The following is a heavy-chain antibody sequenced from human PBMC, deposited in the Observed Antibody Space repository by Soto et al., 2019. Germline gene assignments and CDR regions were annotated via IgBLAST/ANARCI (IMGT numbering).Heavy chain of an antibody. J-gene: IGHJ5*02. CDR2: INHSGST. CDR1: GGSFSGYY. D-gene: IGHD3-22*01. Sequence: SETLSLTCAVYGGSFSGYYWSWIRQPPGKGLEWIGEINHSGSTNYNPSLKSRVTISVDTSKNQFSLKLSSVTAADTAAYYCARGLPRTMIVVVIRGNWFDPWGQGTLVTVSS. CDR3: ARGLPRTMIVVVIRGNWFDP. V-gene: IGHV4-34*01.